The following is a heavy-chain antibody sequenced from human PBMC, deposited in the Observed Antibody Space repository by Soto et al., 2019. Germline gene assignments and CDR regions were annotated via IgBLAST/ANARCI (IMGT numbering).Heavy chain of an antibody. CDR3: AKGGYYSLFDI. CDR2: ISGSGGRT. J-gene: IGHJ3*02. D-gene: IGHD3-16*01. V-gene: IGHV3-23*04. Sequence: VQVVESGGGVVQPGTSLRLSCAASGFPFSSYAMSWVRQTPGKGLEWVSGISGSGGRTYYADSVKGRFTISRDNSNNTLSLQMHILRVEDTAVYFCAKGGYYSLFDIWGQGTMVTVSA. CDR1: GFPFSSYA.